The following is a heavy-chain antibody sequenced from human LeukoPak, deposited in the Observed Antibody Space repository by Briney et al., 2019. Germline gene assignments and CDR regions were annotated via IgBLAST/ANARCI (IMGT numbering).Heavy chain of an antibody. CDR2: IKQDGSEK. Sequence: GGSLRLSCAASGFTFSSYWMSWVRQAPGKGLEWVANIKQDGSEKYYVDSVKGRFTISRDNAKNSLYLQMNSLRAEDTAVYYCARGGGRRPIEYYFDYWGQGTLVTVSS. J-gene: IGHJ4*02. CDR1: GFTFSSYW. D-gene: IGHD3-16*01. V-gene: IGHV3-7*01. CDR3: ARGGGRRPIEYYFDY.